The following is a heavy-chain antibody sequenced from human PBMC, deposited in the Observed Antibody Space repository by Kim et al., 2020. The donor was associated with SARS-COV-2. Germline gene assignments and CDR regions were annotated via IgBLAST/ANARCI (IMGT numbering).Heavy chain of an antibody. J-gene: IGHJ6*02. CDR1: GGTFSSYA. Sequence: SVKVSCKASGGTFSSYAISWVRQAPGQGLEWMGGIIPIFGTANYAQKFQGRVTITADESTSTAYMELSSLRSEDTAVYYCARAPQDSGSYYDYYYGMDVWGQGTTVTVSS. CDR3: ARAPQDSGSYYDYYYGMDV. V-gene: IGHV1-69*13. D-gene: IGHD1-26*01. CDR2: IIPIFGTA.